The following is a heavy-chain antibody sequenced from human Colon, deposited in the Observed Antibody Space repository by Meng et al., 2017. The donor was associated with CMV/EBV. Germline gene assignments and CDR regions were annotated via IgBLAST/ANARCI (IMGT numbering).Heavy chain of an antibody. J-gene: IGHJ3*01. CDR1: GFTFNTYA. CDR3: ARDVNSVGATLNAFDV. Sequence: GESLKISCAASGFTFNTYAMTWVRQAPGKGLEWVAAISRRGDSTYYADAVRGRFTVSRDNSNSTLHLQMNSLRGEDMGTYYCARDVNSVGATLNAFDVWGQGTTVTVSS. CDR2: ISRRGDST. D-gene: IGHD1-26*01. V-gene: IGHV3-23*01.